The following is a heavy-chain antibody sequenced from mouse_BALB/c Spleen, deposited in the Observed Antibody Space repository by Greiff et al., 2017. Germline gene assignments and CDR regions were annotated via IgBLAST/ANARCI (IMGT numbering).Heavy chain of an antibody. CDR1: GYTFSSYW. CDR3: AESTMITTRFAY. V-gene: IGHV1-9*01. J-gene: IGHJ3*01. Sequence: QVQLQQSGAELMKPGASVKISCKATGYTFSSYWIEWVKQRPGHGLEWIGEILPGSGSTNYNEKFKGKATFTADTSSNTAYMQLSSLTSEDSAVYYCAESTMITTRFAYWGQGTLVTVSA. CDR2: ILPGSGST. D-gene: IGHD2-4*01.